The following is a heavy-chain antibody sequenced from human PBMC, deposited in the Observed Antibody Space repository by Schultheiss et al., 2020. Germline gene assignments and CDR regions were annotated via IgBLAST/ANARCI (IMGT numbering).Heavy chain of an antibody. J-gene: IGHJ5*02. CDR2: INSDGSST. V-gene: IGHV3-74*01. CDR3: ARELPRFRWFDP. D-gene: IGHD1-26*01. CDR1: RFTLKSRC. Sequence: GGSLRLSCAASRFTLKSRCLRWVRQAPGKGLVWVSRINSDGSSTSYADSVKGRFTISRDNAKNTLYLQMNSLRAEDTAVYYCARELPRFRWFDPWGQGTLVTVSS.